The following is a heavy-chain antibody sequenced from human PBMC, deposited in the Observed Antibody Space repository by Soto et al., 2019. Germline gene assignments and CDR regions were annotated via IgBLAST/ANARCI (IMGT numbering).Heavy chain of an antibody. CDR2: IYYSGST. CDR3: ASVGSSWEYYFDY. V-gene: IGHV4-31*03. Sequence: SETLSLTCTVSGGSISSGGYYWSWIRQHPGKGLEWIGYIYYSGSTYYNPSLKSRVTISVDTSKNQFSLKLSSVTAADTAVYYCASVGSSWEYYFDYWGQGTLVTVSS. J-gene: IGHJ4*02. D-gene: IGHD6-6*01. CDR1: GGSISSGGYY.